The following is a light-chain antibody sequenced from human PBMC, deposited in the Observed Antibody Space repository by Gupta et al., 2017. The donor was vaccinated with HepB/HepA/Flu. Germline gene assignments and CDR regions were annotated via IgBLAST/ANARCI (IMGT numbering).Light chain of an antibody. CDR2: WAS. J-gene: IGKJ5*01. CDR1: QSVLYSSNNKNY. V-gene: IGKV4-1*01. Sequence: DIVMPQSPASLAVSLGERATINCKSSQSVLYSSNNKNYLGWYQQKAGQPPKLLIYWASTRQSGVPDRFSGSGSGTDFTLTISSLQAEDVALYYCQQYYRTPLTFGQGTRLEIK. CDR3: QQYYRTPLT.